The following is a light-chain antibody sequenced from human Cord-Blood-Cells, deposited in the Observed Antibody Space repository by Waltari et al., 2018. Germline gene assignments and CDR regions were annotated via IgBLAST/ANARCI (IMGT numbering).Light chain of an antibody. V-gene: IGKV4-1*01. CDR1: QSVLYSSNNKNY. J-gene: IGKJ1*01. CDR3: QQYYSTPWT. Sequence: DIVMTQSTESLAVSMGERATINCKYSQSVLYSSNNKNYLAWYQQKPGQPHKLLIYWASTRESGVPDRFSGSGSGTDFTLTISSLQAEDVAVYYCQQYYSTPWTFGQGTKVEIK. CDR2: WAS.